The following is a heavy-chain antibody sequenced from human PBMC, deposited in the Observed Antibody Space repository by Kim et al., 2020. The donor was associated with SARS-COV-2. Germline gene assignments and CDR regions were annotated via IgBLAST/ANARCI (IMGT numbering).Heavy chain of an antibody. Sequence: SETLSLTCTVSGGSVSRGSYFWDWIRQPPGKGLEWIGTVAYDGSTYYNASLMSRVTISADTSKNQFSLRLSSVTAADTAIYYCARDSGNWRGDSWGQGT. V-gene: IGHV4-39*07. CDR1: GGSVSRGSYF. CDR2: VAYDGST. D-gene: IGHD1-1*01. CDR3: ARDSGNWRGDS. J-gene: IGHJ5*01.